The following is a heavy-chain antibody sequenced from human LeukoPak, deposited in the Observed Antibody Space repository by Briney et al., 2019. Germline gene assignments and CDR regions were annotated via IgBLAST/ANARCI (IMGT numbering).Heavy chain of an antibody. D-gene: IGHD3-3*01. Sequence: SLRLSCAASGFTFSSYAMHWVRQAPGKGLEWVAVISYDGSNKYYADSVKGRFTISRDNSKNTLYLQMNSLRAEDTAVYYCARDFWSGYNLSRHPMDVWGKGTTVTVSS. CDR2: ISYDGSNK. V-gene: IGHV3-30*01. J-gene: IGHJ6*04. CDR1: GFTFSSYA. CDR3: ARDFWSGYNLSRHPMDV.